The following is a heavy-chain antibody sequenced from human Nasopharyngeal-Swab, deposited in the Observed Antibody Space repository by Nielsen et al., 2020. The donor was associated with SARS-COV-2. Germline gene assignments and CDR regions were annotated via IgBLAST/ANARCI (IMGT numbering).Heavy chain of an antibody. CDR3: ARVGYGGPFDY. CDR2: IKQDGSEK. V-gene: IGHV3-7*01. Sequence: GEALKTSLAALGFTFRSFWMGWVRQAPGKGLEWVANIKQDGSEKYYVDSVKGRFTISRDNAKNSLYLQMNSLRAEDTAVYYCARVGYGGPFDYWGQGTLVTVSS. J-gene: IGHJ4*02. D-gene: IGHD4-23*01. CDR1: GFTFRSFW.